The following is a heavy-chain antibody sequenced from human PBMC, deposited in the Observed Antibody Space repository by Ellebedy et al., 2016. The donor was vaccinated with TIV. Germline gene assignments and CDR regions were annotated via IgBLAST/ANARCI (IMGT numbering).Heavy chain of an antibody. D-gene: IGHD6-13*01. CDR3: ARLGYRSSWFDY. V-gene: IGHV3-7*03. CDR2: IKQDGSEK. J-gene: IGHJ4*02. CDR1: GFTFSNYW. Sequence: GESLKISCAASGFTFSNYWMTWVRQAPGKGPECVANIKQDGSEKYYVDSVKGRFTISRDNSKNTLSLQMNSLRADDTAVYYCARLGYRSSWFDYWGQGALVTVSS.